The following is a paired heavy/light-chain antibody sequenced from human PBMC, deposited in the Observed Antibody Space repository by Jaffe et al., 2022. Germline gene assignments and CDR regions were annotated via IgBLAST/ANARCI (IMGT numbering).Heavy chain of an antibody. Sequence: QVQLQESGPGLVKPSQTLALTCIVSGGSISSNSYYWNWIRQPVGKGLEWIGRIYTTGSTNYNPSLESRVTISVDSSKNRFSLKLTSVTAADTAVYYCARDWYYYDSSGYYYPTWFDPWGQGTLVTVSS. CDR3: ARDWYYYDSSGYYYPTWFDP. D-gene: IGHD3-22*01. J-gene: IGHJ5*02. CDR2: IYTTGST. CDR1: GGSISSNSYY. V-gene: IGHV4-61*02.
Light chain of an antibody. CDR2: GAS. J-gene: IGKJ2*01. CDR1: QSVSRSY. V-gene: IGKV3-20*01. Sequence: EIVLTQSPGTLSLSPGERATLSCRASQSVSRSYLAWYQQKPGQAPRLLIYGASSRATGIPDRFSGSGSGTDFTLTISRLEPEDFAVYYCQQYSSSPPVYTFGQGTKLEIK. CDR3: QQYSSSPPVYT.